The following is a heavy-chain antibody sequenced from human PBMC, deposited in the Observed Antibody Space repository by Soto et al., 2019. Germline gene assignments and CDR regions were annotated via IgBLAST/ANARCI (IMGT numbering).Heavy chain of an antibody. D-gene: IGHD2-21*02. CDR1: GGTFSNFP. V-gene: IGHV1-69*06. CDR3: ARVHCGADCYGLDY. J-gene: IGHJ4*02. CDR2: TIPMFGTT. Sequence: SVKVSCKASGGTFSNFPISWVRQAPGQGLEWMGGTIPMFGTTTYAQRFQGRVTITADKSTNTAYMERNSRRSEDTAAYYWARVHCGADCYGLDYWGQGTLGAVAS.